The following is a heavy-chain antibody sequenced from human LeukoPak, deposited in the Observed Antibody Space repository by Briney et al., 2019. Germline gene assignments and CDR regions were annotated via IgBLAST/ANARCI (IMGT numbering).Heavy chain of an antibody. J-gene: IGHJ4*02. CDR1: GFTFSSYW. CDR3: AKDRSAVLGLGGLDY. V-gene: IGHV3-7*01. Sequence: AGGSLRLSCAASGFTFSSYWMSWVRQAPGKGLEWVANIKQDGSEKYYVDSVKGRFTISRGNARNSLYLQMNSLRAEDTAVYYCAKDRSAVLGLGGLDYWGQGALVTVSS. CDR2: IKQDGSEK. D-gene: IGHD3/OR15-3a*01.